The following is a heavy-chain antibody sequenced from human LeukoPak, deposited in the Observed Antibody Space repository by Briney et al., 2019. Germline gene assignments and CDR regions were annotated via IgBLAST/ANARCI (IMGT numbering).Heavy chain of an antibody. CDR2: ISWNSGSI. J-gene: IGHJ4*02. CDR1: GFTFDDYA. V-gene: IGHV3-9*01. CDR3: ASGKLRRYFDY. Sequence: PGGSLRLSCAASGFTFDDYAMHWVRQAPGKGLEWVSGISWNSGSIGYADSVKGRFTISRDNAKNSLYLQMNSLRAEDTAVYYCASGKLRRYFDYWGQGTLVTVSS. D-gene: IGHD3-16*01.